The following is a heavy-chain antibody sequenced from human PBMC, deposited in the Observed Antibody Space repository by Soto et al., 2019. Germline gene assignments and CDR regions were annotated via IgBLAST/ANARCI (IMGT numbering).Heavy chain of an antibody. D-gene: IGHD3-16*02. CDR3: ASRYDYIWGSYRTPKDAFDI. V-gene: IGHV1-18*01. CDR2: ISAYNGNT. Sequence: ASVKVSCKASGYTFTSYGISWVRQAPGQGLEWMGWISAYNGNTNYAQKVQGRVTMTTDTSTSTAYMELRSLRSDDTAVYYCASRYDYIWGSYRTPKDAFDIWGQGTIVTVSS. J-gene: IGHJ3*02. CDR1: GYTFTSYG.